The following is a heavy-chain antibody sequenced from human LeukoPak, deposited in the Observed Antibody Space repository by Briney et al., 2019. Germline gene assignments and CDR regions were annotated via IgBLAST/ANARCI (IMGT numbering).Heavy chain of an antibody. D-gene: IGHD5-24*01. J-gene: IGHJ3*02. CDR1: GFTFSSYG. V-gene: IGHV3-30*02. CDR2: IRYDGSNK. Sequence: GGSLRLSCAASGFTFSSYGMHWVRQAPGKGLEWVAFIRYDGSNKYYADSVKGRFTISRDNSKNTLYLQMNSLRAEDTAVYYCAKDGGRDGSNDAFDIWGQGTMVTVSS. CDR3: AKDGGRDGSNDAFDI.